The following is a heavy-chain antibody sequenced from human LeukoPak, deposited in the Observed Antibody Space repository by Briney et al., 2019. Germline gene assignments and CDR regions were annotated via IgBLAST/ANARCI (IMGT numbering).Heavy chain of an antibody. J-gene: IGHJ4*02. Sequence: GGSLRLSCTASGFTFSNAWMNWVRQAPGKGLEWVSRIKTKSDGGTTDYAAPEKGRFAISRDDSKNTVYLQMTGLKTEDTAVYYCVSQYFDFWGQGTLVTVSS. CDR2: IKTKSDGGTT. V-gene: IGHV3-15*07. CDR1: GFTFSNAW. CDR3: VSQYFDF.